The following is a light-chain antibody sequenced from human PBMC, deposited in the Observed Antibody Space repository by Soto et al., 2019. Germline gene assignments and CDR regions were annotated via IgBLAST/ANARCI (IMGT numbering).Light chain of an antibody. CDR3: QQYGSSPMT. Sequence: EIGLTQSPGTLSLSPGERATLSCRASHTISSSYLAWYQQKPGQAPRLLMSGASSRASGVPVRFSGSGSGTDFTLTISRLEPEDFAVYYCQQYGSSPMTFGQGTRLEIK. J-gene: IGKJ5*01. V-gene: IGKV3-20*01. CDR1: HTISSSY. CDR2: GAS.